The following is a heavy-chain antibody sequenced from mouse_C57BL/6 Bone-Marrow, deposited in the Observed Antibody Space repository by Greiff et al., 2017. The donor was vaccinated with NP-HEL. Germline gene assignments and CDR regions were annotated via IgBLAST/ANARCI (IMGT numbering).Heavy chain of an antibody. CDR1: GYTFTDYE. CDR2: IDPETGGT. V-gene: IGHV1-15*01. J-gene: IGHJ3*02. Sequence: QVQLQQSGAELVRPGASVTLSCKASGYTFTDYEMHWVKQTPVHGLEWIGAIDPETGGTAYNQKFKGKAILTADKSSSTAYMELRSLTSEDSAFYYCTITTVVGGWGQGTLVTVSA. CDR3: TITTVVGG. D-gene: IGHD1-1*01.